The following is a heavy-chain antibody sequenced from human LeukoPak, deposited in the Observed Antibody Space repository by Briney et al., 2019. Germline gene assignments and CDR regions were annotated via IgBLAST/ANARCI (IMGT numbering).Heavy chain of an antibody. D-gene: IGHD5-18*01. Sequence: GASVKVSCKASGYTFTGYYMHWVRQAPGQGLEWMGWINPNSGGTNYAQKFQGRVTMTRDTSISTAYMELSRLRSDDTAVYYCARAGDTAMVTGFDYWVQGTLVTVSS. CDR1: GYTFTGYY. CDR3: ARAGDTAMVTGFDY. V-gene: IGHV1-2*02. J-gene: IGHJ4*02. CDR2: INPNSGGT.